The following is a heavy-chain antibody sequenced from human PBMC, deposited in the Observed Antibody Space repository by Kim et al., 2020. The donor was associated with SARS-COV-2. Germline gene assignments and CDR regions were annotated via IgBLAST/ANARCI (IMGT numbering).Heavy chain of an antibody. CDR3: ARALSPGENWFDP. V-gene: IGHV3-53*01. D-gene: IGHD3-10*01. J-gene: IGHJ5*02. Sequence: GGSLRLSCAASGFTVSSNYMSWVRQAPGKGLEWVSVIYSGGSTYYADSVKGRFTISRDNSKNTLYLQMNSLRAEDTAVYYCARALSPGENWFDPWGQGTLVTVSS. CDR2: IYSGGST. CDR1: GFTVSSNY.